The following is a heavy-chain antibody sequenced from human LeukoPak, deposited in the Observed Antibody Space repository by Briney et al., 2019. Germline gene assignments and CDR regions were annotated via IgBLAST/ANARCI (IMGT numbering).Heavy chain of an antibody. CDR2: IYPGDSDT. D-gene: IGHD2-2*01. CDR1: GYSFTTYW. J-gene: IGHJ4*02. Sequence: GESLKISCKGSGYSFTTYWIGWVRQMPGKGLEWMGIIYPGDSDTRYSPSFQGQVTISADKSISTAYLQWSSLKASDTAMYYCVRWGVPGALLQAVAASYNDYWGQGTLVTVSS. CDR3: VRWGVPGALLQAVAASYNDY. V-gene: IGHV5-51*01.